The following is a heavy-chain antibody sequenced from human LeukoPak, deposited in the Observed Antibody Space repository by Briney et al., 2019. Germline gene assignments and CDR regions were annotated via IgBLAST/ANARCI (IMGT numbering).Heavy chain of an antibody. D-gene: IGHD5-18*01. CDR2: ISHST. CDR3: ARRQVGYSYGRTFDY. V-gene: IGHV4-30-2*01. J-gene: IGHJ4*02. CDR1: GASISSGGNS. Sequence: PSETLSLTCAVSGASISSGGNSWSWIRQPPGKGLEWIGYISHSTYYNPSLKSRVTISVDTSKNQFSLKLSSVTAADTAVFYCARRQVGYSYGRTFDYWGQGTLVTVSS.